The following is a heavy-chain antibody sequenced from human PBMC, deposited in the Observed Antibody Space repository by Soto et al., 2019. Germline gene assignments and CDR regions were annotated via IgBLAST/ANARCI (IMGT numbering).Heavy chain of an antibody. Sequence: ASXKVCCKASGITFTTYAMHWVRQAPVQTLECMGWINAGNGNTKYSQKFQGRVTITRDTSASTAYMELSSLRSEDTAVYYCARGLGPNNFDGFMSPHYFDYWGQGTLVTVSS. CDR3: ARGLGPNNFDGFMSPHYFDY. V-gene: IGHV1-3*01. CDR1: GITFTTYA. CDR2: INAGNGNT. J-gene: IGHJ4*02. D-gene: IGHD3-9*01.